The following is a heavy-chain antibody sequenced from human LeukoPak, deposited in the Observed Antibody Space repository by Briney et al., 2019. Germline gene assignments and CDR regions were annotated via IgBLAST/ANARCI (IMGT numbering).Heavy chain of an antibody. J-gene: IGHJ4*02. V-gene: IGHV1-69*13. Sequence: SVKVSCKASGGTFSSYAISWVRQAPGQGLEWMGGIIPIFGTANYAQKFQGRVTITADEYTSTAYMELSSLRSEDTAVYYCARDGGGGYSYGYLDYWGQGTLVTVSS. D-gene: IGHD5-18*01. CDR2: IIPIFGTA. CDR3: ARDGGGGYSYGYLDY. CDR1: GGTFSSYA.